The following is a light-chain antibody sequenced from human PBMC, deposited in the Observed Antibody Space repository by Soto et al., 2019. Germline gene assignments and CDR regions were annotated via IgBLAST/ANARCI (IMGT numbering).Light chain of an antibody. CDR1: QSVNSN. V-gene: IGKV3-15*01. CDR2: GAS. Sequence: ETVMTQSPATLSVSPGERATLSCRASQSVNSNLAWYQQKLGQAPRVLIFGASTRATGIPARFSGSGSGTAFSLTINSLHSEDFAVYYCQEYNTWPWTFGQGTKVEIK. J-gene: IGKJ1*01. CDR3: QEYNTWPWT.